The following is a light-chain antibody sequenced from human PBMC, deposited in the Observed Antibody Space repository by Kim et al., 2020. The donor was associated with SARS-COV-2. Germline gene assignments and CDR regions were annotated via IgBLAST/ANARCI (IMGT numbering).Light chain of an antibody. Sequence: SLSPGESATLSCRASQSVSSYLAWYQQKAGQAPWLLIYDASSRATGIPARFSGSGSGTDFTLTISSLEPEDFAVYYCQQRSNWPLTFGGGTKVEI. CDR1: QSVSSY. CDR3: QQRSNWPLT. J-gene: IGKJ4*01. V-gene: IGKV3-11*01. CDR2: DAS.